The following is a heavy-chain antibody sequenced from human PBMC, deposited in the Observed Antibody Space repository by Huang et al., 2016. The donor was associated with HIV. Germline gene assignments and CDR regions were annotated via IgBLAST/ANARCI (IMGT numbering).Heavy chain of an antibody. Sequence: EVQLLESGGGLVQPGGSLRLSCAASGFTFSSYAMSWVRQAPGKGRDGVSAISGSGGSTYYADSVKGRFTISREKSKNTLYLQMNSLRAEDTAVYYCAKQSSGWYVSADAFDIWGQGTMVTVSS. CDR1: GFTFSSYA. J-gene: IGHJ3*02. CDR3: AKQSSGWYVSADAFDI. D-gene: IGHD6-19*01. V-gene: IGHV3-23*01. CDR2: ISGSGGST.